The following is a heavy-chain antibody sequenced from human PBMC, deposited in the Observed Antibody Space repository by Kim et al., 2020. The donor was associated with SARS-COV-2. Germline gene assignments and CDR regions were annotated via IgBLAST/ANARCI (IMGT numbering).Heavy chain of an antibody. D-gene: IGHD1-26*01. CDR2: GSTI. Sequence: GSTIYYADFVKGRFTISRDNAKNSLYLQMNSLRAEDTAVYYCASTRAVPYWGQGTLVTVSS. J-gene: IGHJ4*02. V-gene: IGHV3-48*03. CDR3: ASTRAVPY.